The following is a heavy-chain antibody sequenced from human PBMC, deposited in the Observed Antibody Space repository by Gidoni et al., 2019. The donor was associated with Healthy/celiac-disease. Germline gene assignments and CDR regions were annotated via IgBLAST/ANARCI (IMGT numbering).Heavy chain of an antibody. Sequence: PGKGLVWVSRINSDGSSTSYADSVKGRFTISRDNAKNTLYLQMNSLRAEDTAVYYWARDPGYCSGGSCLPIRWGQGTLVTVSS. V-gene: IGHV3-74*01. J-gene: IGHJ4*02. CDR2: INSDGSST. CDR3: ARDPGYCSGGSCLPIR. D-gene: IGHD2-15*01.